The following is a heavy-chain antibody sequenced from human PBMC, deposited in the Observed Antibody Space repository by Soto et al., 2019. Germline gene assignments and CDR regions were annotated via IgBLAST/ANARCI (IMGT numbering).Heavy chain of an antibody. CDR1: GFTFTTYS. V-gene: IGHV3-21*01. J-gene: IGHJ6*02. CDR2: ISSSSEYI. Sequence: GGSLRLSCAASGFTFTTYSMNWVRQAPGKGLEWVSSISSSSEYIYYGDSVRGRFTISRDNAKNSLYLQKNSLRAEDTAVYFCASEKHYYYGMDVWGQGTTVTVSS. CDR3: ASEKHYYYGMDV.